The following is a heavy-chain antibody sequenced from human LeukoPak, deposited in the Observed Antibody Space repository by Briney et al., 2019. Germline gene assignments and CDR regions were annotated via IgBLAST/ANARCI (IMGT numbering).Heavy chain of an antibody. CDR2: INPNSGGT. D-gene: IGHD1-26*01. CDR1: GYTFTGYY. J-gene: IGHJ5*02. CDR3: AREDSGGSYCFFS. V-gene: IGHV1-2*02. Sequence: ASGKVSCKASGYTFTGYYMHWVRQAPGQGLEWMGWINPNSGGTNYAQKFQGRVTMTRDTSISTAYMELSRLRSDDTAVYYCAREDSGGSYCFFSWGQGTLVTVSS.